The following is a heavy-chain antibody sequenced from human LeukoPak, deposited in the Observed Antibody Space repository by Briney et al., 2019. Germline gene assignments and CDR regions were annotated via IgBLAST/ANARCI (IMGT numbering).Heavy chain of an antibody. Sequence: GGSLRLSCAASGFTFKGYWMSWVRQAPGMGLEWVANIQQDGSEKKYVDSVKGRFTISRDNAKNSLYLQMDSLRAEDTAVYYCVRLRYTYGKNFDCWGQGTLVTVSS. J-gene: IGHJ4*02. CDR3: VRLRYTYGKNFDC. D-gene: IGHD5-18*01. V-gene: IGHV3-7*01. CDR2: IQQDGSEK. CDR1: GFTFKGYW.